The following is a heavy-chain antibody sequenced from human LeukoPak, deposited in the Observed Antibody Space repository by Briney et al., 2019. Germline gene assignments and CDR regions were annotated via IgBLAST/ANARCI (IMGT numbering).Heavy chain of an antibody. CDR2: IIPIFGTA. D-gene: IGHD6-13*01. CDR3: ARGSYPAGTADY. CDR1: GGTFSSYA. Sequence: SVKVSCKASGGTFSSYAISWVRQAPGQGLEWMGGIIPIFGTANYAQKFQGRVTITADESTSTAYMELNSLRSEDTAVYYCARGSYPAGTADYWGQGTLVTVSS. J-gene: IGHJ4*02. V-gene: IGHV1-69*13.